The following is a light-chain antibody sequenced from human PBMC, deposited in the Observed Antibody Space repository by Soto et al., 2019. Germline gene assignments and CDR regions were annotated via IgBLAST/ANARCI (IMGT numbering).Light chain of an antibody. Sequence: QSVLTQPPSVSGAPGQRVTLSCTGSSSTIGAGYDVHWYQQLPGTAPKLLIYGNSNRPSGVPDRFSGSKSGTSASLAITGXXXXXXXDYYCQSYDSSLSGYVFGTGTKLTV. J-gene: IGLJ1*01. CDR3: QSYDSSLSGYV. CDR2: GNS. CDR1: SSTIGAGYD. V-gene: IGLV1-40*01.